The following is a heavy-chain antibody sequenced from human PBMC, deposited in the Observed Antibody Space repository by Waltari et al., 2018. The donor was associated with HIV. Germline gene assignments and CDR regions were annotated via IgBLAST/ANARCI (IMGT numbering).Heavy chain of an antibody. CDR3: VKGVKFYGP. D-gene: IGHD2-21*01. Sequence: EVQLVTAGGRLVLPGGSLRLSCRASNFRFLDNYIHWVRQAPGTGLEWVSVLYVDGTSHYSDSVRGRFIVSGDKSKNTVFLQMNYLIVEDTALYFCVKGVKFYGPWGQGTQVTVSP. CDR1: NFRFLDNY. J-gene: IGHJ5*02. V-gene: IGHV3-53*04. CDR2: LYVDGTS.